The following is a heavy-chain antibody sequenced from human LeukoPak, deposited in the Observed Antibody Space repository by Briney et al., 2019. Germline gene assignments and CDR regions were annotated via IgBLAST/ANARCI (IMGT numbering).Heavy chain of an antibody. J-gene: IGHJ6*03. CDR2: INPSGGST. CDR3: ANRGIAGDYYYYMDV. CDR1: GYTFTSYY. D-gene: IGHD6-13*01. Sequence: ASVKVSCKASGYTFTSYYMHWVRQAPGQGLEWMGIINPSGGSTSYAQKFQGRVTMTRDMSTSTVYMELRSLRSDDTAVYYCANRGIAGDYYYYMDVWGKGTTVTVSS. V-gene: IGHV1-46*01.